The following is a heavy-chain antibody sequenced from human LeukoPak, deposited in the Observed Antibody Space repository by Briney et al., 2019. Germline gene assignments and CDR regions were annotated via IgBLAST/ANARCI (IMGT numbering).Heavy chain of an antibody. CDR1: GFTFSSYW. D-gene: IGHD6-6*01. Sequence: PGGSLRLSCAASGFTFSSYWMSWVRQAPGKGLEWVANIKQDGSEKYYVDSVKGRFTISRDNAKTSLYLQMNSLRAEDTAVYYCAMDYSSSGLDYWGQGTLVTVSS. CDR2: IKQDGSEK. V-gene: IGHV3-7*04. J-gene: IGHJ4*02. CDR3: AMDYSSSGLDY.